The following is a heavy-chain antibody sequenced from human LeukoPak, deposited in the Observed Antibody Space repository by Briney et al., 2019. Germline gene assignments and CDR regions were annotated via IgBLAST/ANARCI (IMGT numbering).Heavy chain of an antibody. CDR3: ARSASRKNATPPVY. V-gene: IGHV1-18*01. J-gene: IGHJ4*02. Sequence: ASVKVSCKSSGYTFTSYVISWVRQAPGQRLEWMGWISAYNGNTNYAQKLQGRVTMTTDTSTSTAYMELRSLRSDDTAVYYCARSASRKNATPPVYWGQGTLVTVSS. CDR1: GYTFTSYV. CDR2: ISAYNGNT.